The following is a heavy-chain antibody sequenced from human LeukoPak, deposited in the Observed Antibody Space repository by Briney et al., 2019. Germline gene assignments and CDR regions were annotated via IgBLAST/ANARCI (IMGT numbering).Heavy chain of an antibody. V-gene: IGHV1-2*02. CDR2: INPNSGGT. J-gene: IGHJ4*02. D-gene: IGHD3-10*01. CDR1: GYTFTGYY. Sequence: ASVKVSCKASGYTFTGYYMHWVRQAPGQGLEWMGWINPNSGGTNYAQKFQGRVTMTRDTSISTAYMELSRLRSDDTAVYYCARPSLFGESYHFDYWGQGTLVTVSS. CDR3: ARPSLFGESYHFDY.